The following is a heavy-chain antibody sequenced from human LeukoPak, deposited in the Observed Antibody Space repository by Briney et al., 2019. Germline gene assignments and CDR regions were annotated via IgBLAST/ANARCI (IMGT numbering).Heavy chain of an antibody. CDR3: ARGARGYNYGYDELDY. V-gene: IGHV3-30*03. CDR1: GINFRSYG. Sequence: GGSLRLSCAGSGINFRSYGMHWVRQAPGKGLEWVAVISHDGSNKHYADSVKGRFTISRDNSKSTLYLQMNSLRAEDTAVYYCARGARGYNYGYDELDYWGQRTLVTVSS. CDR2: ISHDGSNK. J-gene: IGHJ4*02. D-gene: IGHD5-18*01.